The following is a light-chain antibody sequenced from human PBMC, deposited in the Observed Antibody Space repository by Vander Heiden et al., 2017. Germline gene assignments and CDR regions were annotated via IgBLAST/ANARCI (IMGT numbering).Light chain of an antibody. V-gene: IGLV3-25*03. J-gene: IGLJ2*01. CDR1: ALPRHY. CDR2: KDS. CDR3: QSADRSGTYPVI. Sequence: SYELTQPPSVAVSPGQTARITCSVDALPRHYAYCYQQKPGQAPLLVLYKDSCRPSGIPERFSGSNSETTVTLTISGVQAEDEADYYCQSADRSGTYPVIFGGGTKLTVL.